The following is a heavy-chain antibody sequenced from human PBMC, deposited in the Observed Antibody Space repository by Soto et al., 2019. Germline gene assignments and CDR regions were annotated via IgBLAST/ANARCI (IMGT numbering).Heavy chain of an antibody. D-gene: IGHD2-15*01. CDR1: GFTFSSYG. V-gene: IGHV3-33*01. J-gene: IGHJ6*02. CDR3: ARGGYCSGGSCDNYYYYYGMDV. CDR2: IWYDGSNK. Sequence: VGSLRLSCAASGFTFSSYGMHWVRQAPGKGLEWVAVIWYDGSNKYYADSVKGRFTTSRDNSKNTLYLQMNSLRAEDTAVYYCARGGYCSGGSCDNYYYYYGMDVWGQGTTVTVSS.